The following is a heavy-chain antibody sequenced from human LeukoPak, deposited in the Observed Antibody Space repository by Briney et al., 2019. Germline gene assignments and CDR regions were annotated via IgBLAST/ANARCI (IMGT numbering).Heavy chain of an antibody. CDR2: IWYDGNNK. CDR3: ARGSESYDYYSYGMDV. Sequence: PGGSLRLSCAASGFSFSAYGMHWVRQAPGKGLEWVALIWYDGNNKYYADSVEGRFTISRDNSKNTLYLQMNSLRAEDTAAYYCARGSESYDYYSYGMDVWGKGTTVTVS. D-gene: IGHD5-12*01. V-gene: IGHV3-33*01. CDR1: GFSFSAYG. J-gene: IGHJ6*04.